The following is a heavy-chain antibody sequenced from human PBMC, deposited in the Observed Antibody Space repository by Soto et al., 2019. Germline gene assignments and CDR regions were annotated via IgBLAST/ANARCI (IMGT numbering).Heavy chain of an antibody. D-gene: IGHD6-19*01. Sequence: RLSCAASGFTFSSYGMHWVRQAPGKGLEWVAIIAYDGVKKDYADSVKGRFTISRDNSRSTVYLQMNSPRVENTAVYNCTKEGDLQFYDTWGQGALVTIYS. CDR3: TKEGDLQFYDT. V-gene: IGHV3-30*18. CDR2: IAYDGVKK. J-gene: IGHJ5*02. CDR1: GFTFSSYG.